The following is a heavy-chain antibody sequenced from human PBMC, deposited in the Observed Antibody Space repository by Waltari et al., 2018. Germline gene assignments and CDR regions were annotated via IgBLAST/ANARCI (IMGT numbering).Heavy chain of an antibody. Sequence: QVQLVQSGAEVGKPGASVKVSCQATGYSFSDYDIYWVRPAPGQGLEWMAWIKPNSGETKYAQKFQGRVTLTRDTSISTAYMELPRMTVDDTAVYYCARGNHLDFWGQGTIVTVSS. CDR1: GYSFSDYD. V-gene: IGHV1-2*02. J-gene: IGHJ4*02. CDR3: ARGNHLDF. CDR2: IKPNSGET.